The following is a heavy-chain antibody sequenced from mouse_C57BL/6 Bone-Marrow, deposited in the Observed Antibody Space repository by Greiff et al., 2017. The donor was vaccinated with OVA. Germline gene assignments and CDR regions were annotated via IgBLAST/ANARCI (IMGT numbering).Heavy chain of an antibody. J-gene: IGHJ4*01. Sequence: QVQLQQSGPELVKPGASVKLSCKASGYTFTSYWMHWVKQRPGQGLEWIGNINPSNGGTNYNEKFKSKATLTVDKSSSTAYMQLSSLTSEDSAVYYCARGVRGYYAMDYWGQGTSVTVSS. CDR2: INPSNGGT. CDR3: ARGVRGYYAMDY. CDR1: GYTFTSYW. V-gene: IGHV1-53*01. D-gene: IGHD2-13*01.